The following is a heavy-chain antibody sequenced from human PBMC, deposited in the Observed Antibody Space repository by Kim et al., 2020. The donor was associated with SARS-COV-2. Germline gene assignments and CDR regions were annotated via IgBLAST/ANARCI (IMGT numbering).Heavy chain of an antibody. Sequence: YNPSLKSRVTISVDTSKNQFSLKLSSVTAADTAVYYCARERTEYSSPFDYWGQGTLVTVSS. V-gene: IGHV4-30-2*05. J-gene: IGHJ4*02. CDR3: ARERTEYSSPFDY. D-gene: IGHD6-6*01.